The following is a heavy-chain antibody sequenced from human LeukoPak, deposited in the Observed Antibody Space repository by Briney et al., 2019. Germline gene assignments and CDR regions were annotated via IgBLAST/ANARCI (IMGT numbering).Heavy chain of an antibody. Sequence: SETLSLTCTVYGDSISGYYWSWIRQPPGKGLEWIGNVYYSGTTNYNPSLKSRVTISVDTSKTQFSLKLTSVTAADTAVYYCARGGSYGSRWGQGTLVTVSS. CDR1: GDSISGYY. CDR3: ARGGSYGSR. V-gene: IGHV4-59*01. J-gene: IGHJ4*02. CDR2: VYYSGTT. D-gene: IGHD5-18*01.